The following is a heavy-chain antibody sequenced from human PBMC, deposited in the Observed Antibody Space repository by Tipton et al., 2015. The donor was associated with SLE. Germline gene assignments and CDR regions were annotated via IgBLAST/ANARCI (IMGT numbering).Heavy chain of an antibody. Sequence: TLSLTCTVSGGSISGFYWSWIRQPDGKGLEWIGRIYSSGSPNYNPSLKSRVTMSVDTSKNQFSLNLSSVTAADTAVYYCVRGEGSGSWGQGTLVTVSS. J-gene: IGHJ4*02. D-gene: IGHD2-15*01. CDR2: IYSSGSP. CDR3: VRGEGSGS. V-gene: IGHV4-4*07. CDR1: GGSISGFY.